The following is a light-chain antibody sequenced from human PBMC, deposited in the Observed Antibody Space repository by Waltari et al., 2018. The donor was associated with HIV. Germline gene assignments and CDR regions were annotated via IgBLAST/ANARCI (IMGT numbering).Light chain of an antibody. J-gene: IGLJ1*01. CDR1: SLRSYY. V-gene: IGLV3-19*01. Sequence: SSELTQDPAVSVALGQTVKITCKGDSLRSYYTNWYQQKPGQAPVLVIYGKNSRPSGIPDRFSASSSGNTASLTITGAQAEDEGDYYCNSRDSSGNHYVFGTGTKVTVL. CDR3: NSRDSSGNHYV. CDR2: GKN.